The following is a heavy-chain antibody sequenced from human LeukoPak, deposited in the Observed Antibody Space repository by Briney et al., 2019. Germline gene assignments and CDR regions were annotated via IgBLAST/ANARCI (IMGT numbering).Heavy chain of an antibody. CDR3: ARDGNGNSY. CDR2: ISYDGSNK. CDR1: GFTFSSYG. Sequence: GRSLRLSCAASGFTFSSYGMHWVRQAPGKGLEWVASISYDGSNKDYPDSVKGRFTISRDNSKNTLYLQMNSLRAEDTAVYYCARDGNGNSYWGQGTLVTVSS. J-gene: IGHJ4*02. D-gene: IGHD1-1*01. V-gene: IGHV3-30*03.